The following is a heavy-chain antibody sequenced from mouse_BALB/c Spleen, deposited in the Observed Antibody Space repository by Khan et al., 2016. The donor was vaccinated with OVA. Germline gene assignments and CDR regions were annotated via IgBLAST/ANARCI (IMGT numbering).Heavy chain of an antibody. CDR3: ARPPYFSYTFAY. V-gene: IGHV9-3-1*01. D-gene: IGHD2-10*01. CDR2: INTYTGEP. CDR1: GYSFRNFG. J-gene: IGHJ4*01. Sequence: QIQLVQSGPELKKPGETVKISCKASGYSFRNFGMNWVKEAPGKGLEWMGWINTYTGEPTYADYFKGRFAFSLETSASTAYLQISNLTNEDTATYFCARPPYFSYTFAYWGQGTSVTVSS.